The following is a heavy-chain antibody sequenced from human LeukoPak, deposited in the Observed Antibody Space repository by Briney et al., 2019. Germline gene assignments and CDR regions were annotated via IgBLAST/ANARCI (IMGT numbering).Heavy chain of an antibody. V-gene: IGHV3-7*03. D-gene: IGHD1-26*01. CDR2: IKQDGSEK. J-gene: IGHJ6*02. CDR1: GFTFSSYW. CDR3: ARDAEGGSYYDYYYYYGMDV. Sequence: PGGSLRLSCAASGFTFSSYWMSWVRQAPGKGLEWVANIKQDGSEKYYVDSVKGRFTLSRDNAKNSLYLQMNSLRAEDTAVYYCARDAEGGSYYDYYYYYGMDVWGQGTTVTVSS.